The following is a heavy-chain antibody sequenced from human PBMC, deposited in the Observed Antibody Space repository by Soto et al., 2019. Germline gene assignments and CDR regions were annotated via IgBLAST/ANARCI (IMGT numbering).Heavy chain of an antibody. CDR1: GYSFTSYW. CDR2: IYPGHSDT. CDR3: ARTSGSYSNFDY. Sequence: GESLKISCKGSGYSFTSYWIAWVRQMPGKGLEWMGIIYPGHSDTSYSPSFQGQVTISADKSISTAYLQWSSLKASDTAVYYCARTSGSYSNFDYWGQGTLVTVSS. V-gene: IGHV5-51*01. D-gene: IGHD1-26*01. J-gene: IGHJ4*02.